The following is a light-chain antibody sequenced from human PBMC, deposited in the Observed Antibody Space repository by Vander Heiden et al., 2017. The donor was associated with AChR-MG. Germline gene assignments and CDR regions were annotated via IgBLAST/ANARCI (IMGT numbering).Light chain of an antibody. CDR3: SSYAGNYIFVL. CDR1: SSDIGAYKY. CDR2: EVN. V-gene: IGLV2-8*01. J-gene: IGLJ2*01. Sequence: QSALTQPPSASGSLGQSVTLSCTGTSSDIGAYKYVSWYQQYPGKAPRLLIYEVNQRPSGVPDRFSGSKSGNTASLTVSGLQAEDEADYYCSSYAGNYIFVLFGGGTRLTGL.